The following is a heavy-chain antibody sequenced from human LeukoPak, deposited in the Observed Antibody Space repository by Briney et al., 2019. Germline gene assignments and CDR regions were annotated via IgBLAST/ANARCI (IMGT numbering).Heavy chain of an antibody. CDR1: GGSISTYY. CDR3: ARSPVNAEGTDY. Sequence: SETLSLTCTISGGSISTYYWSWIRQPAGKGLEWIGRIYTSGSTNYNPSLKSRVTMSVDTSKNQFSLKLTSVTDADTAVYYCARSPVNAEGTDYWGQGTLVTVSS. CDR2: IYTSGST. D-gene: IGHD2-2*01. V-gene: IGHV4-4*07. J-gene: IGHJ4*02.